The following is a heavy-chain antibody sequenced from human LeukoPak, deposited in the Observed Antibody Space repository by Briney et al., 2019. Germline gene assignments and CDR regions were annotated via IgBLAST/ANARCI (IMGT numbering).Heavy chain of an antibody. Sequence: GGSLRLSCAASGVTFRNAWLSWVRQAPGKGLEWVGRIKNKDDGGTEEYSAPVEGRFTISRDDSKNTLYLQMNSLKSEDTGVYYCTRISGSSSGPFDFWGQGSLVTVSS. V-gene: IGHV3-15*01. CDR3: TRISGSSSGPFDF. CDR2: IKNKDDGGTE. J-gene: IGHJ4*02. CDR1: GVTFRNAW. D-gene: IGHD1-26*01.